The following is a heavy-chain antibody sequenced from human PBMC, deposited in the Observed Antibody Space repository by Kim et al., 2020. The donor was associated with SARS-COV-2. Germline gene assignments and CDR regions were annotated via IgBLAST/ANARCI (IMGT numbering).Heavy chain of an antibody. J-gene: IGHJ4*02. CDR3: ARDREYYYGSRGTQIAYYSDY. Sequence: GGSLRLFCGASGFIYTNYWMSWVRQAPGKGLEWVANINQDGSDKNYVDSVKGRFTVSRDNAKNSLYLQMNSLRAEDTAVYYCARDREYYYGSRGTQIAYYSDYWGQGALVTVSS. CDR2: INQDGSDK. V-gene: IGHV3-7*03. CDR1: GFIYTNYW. D-gene: IGHD3-10*01.